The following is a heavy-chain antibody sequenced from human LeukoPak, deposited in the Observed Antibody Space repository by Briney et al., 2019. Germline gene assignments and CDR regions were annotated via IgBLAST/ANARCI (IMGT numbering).Heavy chain of an antibody. V-gene: IGHV4-31*03. J-gene: IGHJ3*02. CDR3: ATSGSNNFYGFDI. Sequence: PPETLSLTCTVSGGSISTGDYYWTWIRQHPGKGLEWIGYIYYSGNTYYNPSLKSRVSISVHMSKKEFSLKLNSVTVADTAIYYCATSGSNNFYGFDIWGQGTMVTVSS. CDR1: GGSISTGDYY. D-gene: IGHD3-10*01. CDR2: IYYSGNT.